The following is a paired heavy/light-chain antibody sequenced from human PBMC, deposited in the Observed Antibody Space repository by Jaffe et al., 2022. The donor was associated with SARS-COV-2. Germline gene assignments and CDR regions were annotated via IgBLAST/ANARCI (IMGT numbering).Heavy chain of an antibody. D-gene: IGHD5-18*01. CDR1: GFTFSSYG. CDR3: ARFLTAMVWNAMDV. CDR2: IWDDGSEK. Sequence: QVQLVESGGGVVQAGRSLRLSCAASGFTFSSYGMYWVRQAPGKGLEWVAVIWDDGSEKHHADSVKGRFTISRDNSKNTLYLQMNSLRAEDTAVYYCARFLTAMVWNAMDVWGQGTTVTVSS. V-gene: IGHV3-33*01. J-gene: IGHJ6*02.
Light chain of an antibody. V-gene: IGKV2D-29*01. CDR2: EVS. J-gene: IGKJ4*01. CDR1: QSLLHGDGKTY. CDR3: MQSIQIPLT. Sequence: DIVMTQTPLSLSVTPGQPASISCKSSQSLLHGDGKTYLYWYLQKPGQPPQLLIYEVSNRFSGVPDRISGSGSGTDFTLKISRVEAEDVGVYYCMQSIQIPLTFGGGTKVEIK.